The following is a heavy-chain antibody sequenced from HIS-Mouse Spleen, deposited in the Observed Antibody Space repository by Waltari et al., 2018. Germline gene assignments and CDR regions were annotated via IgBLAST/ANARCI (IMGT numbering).Heavy chain of an antibody. J-gene: IGHJ4*02. CDR3: ARIAEGYSSGWYAFDY. D-gene: IGHD6-19*01. CDR1: GFSLSTSGMC. V-gene: IGHV2-70*15. Sequence: QVTLRESGPALVKPTQTLTLTCTFSGFSLSTSGMCVSWIRQSPGKGLEWLSRIDWADDKYNRTSLKTNLTISKDTSKNQLVLTMTKLDPVDTATYYCARIAEGYSSGWYAFDYLGQGTLVTVSS. CDR2: IDWADDK.